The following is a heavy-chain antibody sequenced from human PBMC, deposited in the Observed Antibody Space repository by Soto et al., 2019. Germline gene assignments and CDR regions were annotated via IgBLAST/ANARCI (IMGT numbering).Heavy chain of an antibody. Sequence: ASVKVSCKASGYTFTGYYIHWVRQAPGQGLEWMGWLNPNSGVTNYAQKFQGRVTMTRDTSISTAYMELSRLRSDDTAVYYCARVVAVAGTWLDWGDGPLVTVSS. D-gene: IGHD6-19*01. J-gene: IGHJ4*01. CDR3: ARVVAVAGTWLD. V-gene: IGHV1-2*02. CDR1: GYTFTGYY. CDR2: LNPNSGVT.